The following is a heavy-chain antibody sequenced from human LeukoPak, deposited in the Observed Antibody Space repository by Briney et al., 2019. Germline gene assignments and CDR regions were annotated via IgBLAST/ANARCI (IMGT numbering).Heavy chain of an antibody. CDR3: TREDYYYASGH. D-gene: IGHD3-10*01. Sequence: PGGSLRLSCAASGFTFTDHYMSWVRQAPGKGLEWVSYISSGGDIIYYADSVKGRFTASRDNAKNSLFLQMNSLRAEDTAVYYCTREDYYYASGHWAQGTLVTVSS. CDR2: ISSGGDII. J-gene: IGHJ4*02. CDR1: GFTFTDHY. V-gene: IGHV3-11*04.